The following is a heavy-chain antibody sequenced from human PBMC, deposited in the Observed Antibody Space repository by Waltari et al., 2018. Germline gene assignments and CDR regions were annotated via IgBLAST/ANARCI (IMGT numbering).Heavy chain of an antibody. CDR3: AREKRYQLLLDWFDP. CDR2: IYSGGST. CDR1: GFTFSSYA. J-gene: IGHJ5*02. D-gene: IGHD2-2*01. V-gene: IGHV3-23*03. Sequence: EVQLVESGGGLVQPGGSLRLSCAASGFTFSSYAMSWVRQAPGKGLEWVSVIYSGGSTYYADSVKGRFTISRDNSKNSLYLQMNSLRAEDTAVYYCAREKRYQLLLDWFDPWGQGTLVTVSS.